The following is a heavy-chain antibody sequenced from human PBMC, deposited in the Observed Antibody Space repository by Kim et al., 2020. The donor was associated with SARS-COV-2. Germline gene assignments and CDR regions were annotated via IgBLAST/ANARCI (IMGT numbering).Heavy chain of an antibody. CDR1: GGTFSSYA. V-gene: IGHV1-69*13. Sequence: SVKVSCKVSGGTFSSYAISWVRQAPGQGLEWMGGIIPIFGTANYAQKFQGRVTITADESTSTAYMELSSLRSEDTAVYYCAREYCSSTSCYTGYDAFDIWGQGTMVTVSS. J-gene: IGHJ3*02. D-gene: IGHD2-2*02. CDR3: AREYCSSTSCYTGYDAFDI. CDR2: IIPIFGTA.